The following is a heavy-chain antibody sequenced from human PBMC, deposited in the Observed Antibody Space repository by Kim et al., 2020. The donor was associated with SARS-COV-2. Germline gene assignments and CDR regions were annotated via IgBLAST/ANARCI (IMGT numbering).Heavy chain of an antibody. Sequence: SPTLSLTCAISGDRVSSDSAAWTWIRQSPSRGLEWLGRTYYRSKWYYDYAVSVKSRITINPDTSKNQFSLQLNSVTPEDTAVYYCTRDRFGLRGDFDYWGQATLVTVSS. CDR3: TRDRFGLRGDFDY. J-gene: IGHJ4*02. CDR1: GDRVSSDSAA. CDR2: TYYRSKWYY. V-gene: IGHV6-1*01. D-gene: IGHD4-17*01.